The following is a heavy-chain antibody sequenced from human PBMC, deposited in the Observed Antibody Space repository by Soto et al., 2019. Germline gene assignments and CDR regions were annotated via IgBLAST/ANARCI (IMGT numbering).Heavy chain of an antibody. CDR1: GYTFTGYY. J-gene: IGHJ4*02. CDR3: GKGRRGDVDIFY. D-gene: IGHD3-3*02. Sequence: QVPLVQSGAEVKKSGASVKVSCKASGYTFTGYYIHWVRQAPGQGLEWMGEISPNSGGTKYAQKFQGRVTMTRDTSITTVYMDLSNLSPDDTAVYYCGKGRRGDVDIFYWGQGALVTVYS. CDR2: ISPNSGGT. V-gene: IGHV1-2*02.